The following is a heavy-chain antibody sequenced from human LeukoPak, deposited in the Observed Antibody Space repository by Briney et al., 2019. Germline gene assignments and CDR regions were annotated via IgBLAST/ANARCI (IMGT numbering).Heavy chain of an antibody. V-gene: IGHV3-74*01. D-gene: IGHD1-14*01. J-gene: IGHJ4*02. Sequence: GGSLRLSCAASGFTLSSYWMHWVRQVPGKGLVWVSRIDNYGSRTNYADSVKGRFTISRDNSKNTLYLQMNSLRAEDTALYYCAKEAPEPSRYFDYWGQGTLVTVSS. CDR2: IDNYGSRT. CDR1: GFTLSSYW. CDR3: AKEAPEPSRYFDY.